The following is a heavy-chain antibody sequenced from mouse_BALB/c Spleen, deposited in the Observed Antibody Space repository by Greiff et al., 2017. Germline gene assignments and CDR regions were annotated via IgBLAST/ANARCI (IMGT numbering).Heavy chain of an antibody. V-gene: IGHV3-6*02. D-gene: IGHD2-10*02. Sequence: EVKLQESGPGLVKPSQSLSLTCSVTGYSITSGYYWNWIRQFPGNKLEWMGYISYDGSNNYNPSLKNRISITRDTSKNQFFLKLNSVTTEDTATYYCAREKYGNYGYWGQGTTLTVSS. CDR2: ISYDGSN. J-gene: IGHJ2*01. CDR3: AREKYGNYGY. CDR1: GYSITSGYY.